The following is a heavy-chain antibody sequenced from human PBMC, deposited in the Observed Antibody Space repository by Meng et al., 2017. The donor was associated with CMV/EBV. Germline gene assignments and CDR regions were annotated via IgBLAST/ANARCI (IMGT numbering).Heavy chain of an antibody. J-gene: IGHJ6*02. V-gene: IGHV4-34*01. Sequence: SETLSLTCAVYGGSFSGYYWSWIRQPPGKGLEWIGEINHSGSTNYNPTLKSRVTISVDTSKNQFSLKLSSVTAADTAAYYCARGRYCSSTSCTYYYYGMDVWGQGTTVTVSS. CDR2: INHSGST. CDR1: GGSFSGYY. D-gene: IGHD2-2*01. CDR3: ARGRYCSSTSCTYYYYGMDV.